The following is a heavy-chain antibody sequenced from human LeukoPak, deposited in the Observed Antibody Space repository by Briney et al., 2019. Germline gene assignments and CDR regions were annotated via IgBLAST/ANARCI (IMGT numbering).Heavy chain of an antibody. V-gene: IGHV4-34*01. D-gene: IGHD1-26*01. CDR2: IHPSGST. CDR3: ARIYGIVGAEFDY. CDR1: GGSFSGYY. Sequence: SETLSLTCAVYGGSFSGYYLNWIRQPPGKGLEWIGEIHPSGSTNYNPSLESRVTISVDTSKNQFSLKMSSVTAADTAVYYCARIYGIVGAEFDYWGQGTLVTVSS. J-gene: IGHJ4*02.